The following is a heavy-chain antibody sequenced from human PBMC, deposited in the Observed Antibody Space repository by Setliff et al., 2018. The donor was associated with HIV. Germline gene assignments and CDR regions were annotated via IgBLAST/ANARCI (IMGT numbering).Heavy chain of an antibody. CDR3: ARDYYGDSRVKAFDI. CDR1: GFTFSSYW. Sequence: GESLKISCAASGFTFSSYWMSWVRQGPGKGLEFVANINQDGSDIHYGDSVKGRFTISRDNTENSLYLQMNSLRAEDSALYYCARDYYGDSRVKAFDIWGQGTKVTVSS. J-gene: IGHJ3*02. V-gene: IGHV3-7*01. D-gene: IGHD4-17*01. CDR2: INQDGSDI.